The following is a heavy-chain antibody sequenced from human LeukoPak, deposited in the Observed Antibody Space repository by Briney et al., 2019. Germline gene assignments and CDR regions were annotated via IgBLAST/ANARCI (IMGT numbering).Heavy chain of an antibody. CDR3: ARLSQEGSQDTPRNDY. CDR2: IDPSDSHT. J-gene: IGHJ4*02. Sequence: GESLKISCKGSGYSFTSYWISWVRQMPGKGLEWMGRIDPSDSHTNYSPSFQGHVTISADKSISTAYLQWSSLKASDTAMYYCARLSQEGSQDTPRNDYWGQGTLVTVSS. V-gene: IGHV5-10-1*01. CDR1: GYSFTSYW.